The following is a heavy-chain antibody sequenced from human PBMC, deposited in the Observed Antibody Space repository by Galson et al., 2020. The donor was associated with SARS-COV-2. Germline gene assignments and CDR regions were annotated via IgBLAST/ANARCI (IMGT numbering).Heavy chain of an antibody. V-gene: IGHV4-31*03. CDR1: GGSISSGGYY. J-gene: IGHJ6*02. CDR2: IYYSGST. Sequence: SETLSLTCTVSGGSISSGGYYWSWIRQHPGKGLEWIGYIYYSGSTYYNPSLKSRVTISVDTSKNQLSLKLSSVTAADTAVYYCARDPSLGYYDILTGYYHHYGMDVWGQGTTVTVSS. D-gene: IGHD3-9*01. CDR3: ARDPSLGYYDILTGYYHHYGMDV.